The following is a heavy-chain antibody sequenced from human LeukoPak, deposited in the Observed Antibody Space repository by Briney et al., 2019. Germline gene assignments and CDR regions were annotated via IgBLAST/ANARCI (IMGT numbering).Heavy chain of an antibody. CDR3: ARSPSYCSGGSCYSDHFDY. Sequence: SVKVSCKASGGTFSRYAISWVRQAPGQGLERMGGIIPIFGTANYAQKFQGRVTIIADESTSTAYMELSSLRSEDTAVYYCARSPSYCSGGSCYSDHFDYWGQGTLVTVSS. D-gene: IGHD2-15*01. V-gene: IGHV1-69*01. CDR1: GGTFSRYA. J-gene: IGHJ4*02. CDR2: IIPIFGTA.